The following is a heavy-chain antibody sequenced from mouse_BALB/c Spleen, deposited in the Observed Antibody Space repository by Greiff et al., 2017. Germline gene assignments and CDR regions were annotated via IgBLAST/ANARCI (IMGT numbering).Heavy chain of an antibody. V-gene: IGHV1S135*01. D-gene: IGHD1-1*01. CDR2: IDPYNGGT. J-gene: IGHJ3*01. CDR3: ASGYYGSSPFAY. CDR1: GYAFTSYN. Sequence: VHVKQSGPELVKPGASVKVSCKASGYAFTSYNMYWVKQSHGKSLEWIGYIDPYNGGTSYNQKFKGKATLTVDKSSSTAYMHLNSLTSEDSAVYYCASGYYGSSPFAYWGQGTLVTVSA.